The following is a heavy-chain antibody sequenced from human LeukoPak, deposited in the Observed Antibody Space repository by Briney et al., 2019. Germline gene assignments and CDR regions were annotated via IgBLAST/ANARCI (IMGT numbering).Heavy chain of an antibody. Sequence: GESLKISCQGSGYSFTSYWIGWVRQMPGEGLEWMGIIYPADSHPRYSPSFQGQVSISVDKSISTAYLQWSSLKASDTAMYYCTRGYYYFDYWGQGTLVTVSS. CDR3: TRGYYYFDY. CDR2: IYPADSHP. J-gene: IGHJ4*02. CDR1: GYSFTSYW. V-gene: IGHV5-51*01. D-gene: IGHD3-22*01.